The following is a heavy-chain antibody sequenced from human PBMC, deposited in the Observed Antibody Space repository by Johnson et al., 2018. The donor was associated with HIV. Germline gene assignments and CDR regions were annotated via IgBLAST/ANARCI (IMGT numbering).Heavy chain of an antibody. Sequence: VQLVESGGGLVQPGGSLSLSCAGSGFPFSRFVMTWVRQAPGKGLEWVSAITIDGDDTNYADSVKGRFIISRDNSKNTLYLQMNSLRAEDTAVYYCAKQGGSRLHLWVDAFDIWGQGTMVTVSS. J-gene: IGHJ3*02. V-gene: IGHV3-23*04. CDR3: AKQGGSRLHLWVDAFDI. CDR1: GFPFSRFV. D-gene: IGHD3-10*01. CDR2: ITIDGDDT.